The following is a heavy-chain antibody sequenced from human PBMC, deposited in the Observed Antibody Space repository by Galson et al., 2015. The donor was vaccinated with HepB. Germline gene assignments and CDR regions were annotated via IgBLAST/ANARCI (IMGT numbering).Heavy chain of an antibody. J-gene: IGHJ4*02. CDR2: INPNGGST. V-gene: IGHV1-46*03. CDR1: GYTFTSYY. Sequence: SVKVSCKASGYTFTSYYMHWVRQAPGQGLEWMGIINPNGGSTSYAQKFQGRVTMTRDTSTSTVYMELSSLRSEDTAVYYCARARSSGWYPWRSRSCCGYDYWGQGTLVTVSS. D-gene: IGHD6-19*01. CDR3: ARARSSGWYPWRSRSCCGYDY.